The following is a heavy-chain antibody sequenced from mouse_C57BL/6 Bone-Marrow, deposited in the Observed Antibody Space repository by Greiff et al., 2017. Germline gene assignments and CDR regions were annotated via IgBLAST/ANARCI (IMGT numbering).Heavy chain of an antibody. CDR1: GYSITSGYY. CDR3: ARGGYYYAMDD. Sequence: EVKLQESGPGLVKPSQSLSLTCSVTGYSITSGYYWNWIRQFPGNKLEWMGYISYDGSNNYNPSLKNRISITRDTSKKQFVLKLNSVTTEDTATYYCARGGYYYAMDDWGQGTSVTVSS. CDR2: ISYDGSN. J-gene: IGHJ4*01. V-gene: IGHV3-6*01.